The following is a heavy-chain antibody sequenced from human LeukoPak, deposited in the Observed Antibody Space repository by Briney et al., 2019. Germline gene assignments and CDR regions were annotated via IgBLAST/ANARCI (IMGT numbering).Heavy chain of an antibody. CDR2: MNPNSGNT. V-gene: IGHV1-8*01. D-gene: IGHD1-1*01. J-gene: IGHJ4*02. CDR3: ARAGGFESLFDY. CDR1: GYTFTSYD. Sequence: ASVKVSCKASGYTFTSYDINWVRQATGQGLEWMGWMNPNSGNTGYAQKFQGRVTMTRNTSISTAYMELSSPRSEDTAVYYCARAGGFESLFDYWGQGTLVTVSS.